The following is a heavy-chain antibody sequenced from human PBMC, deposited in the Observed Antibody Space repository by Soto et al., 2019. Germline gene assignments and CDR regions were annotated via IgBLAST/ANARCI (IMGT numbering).Heavy chain of an antibody. CDR1: GFTFSSYD. CDR3: ARAGHCSGGSCYRWDNWFDP. J-gene: IGHJ5*02. D-gene: IGHD2-15*01. V-gene: IGHV3-13*01. Sequence: GSLRLSCAASGFTFSSYDMHWVRQATGKGLEWVSAIGTAGDTYYPGSVKGRFTISRENAKNSLYLQMNSLRAGDTAVYYCARAGHCSGGSCYRWDNWFDPWGQGTLVTVSS. CDR2: IGTAGDT.